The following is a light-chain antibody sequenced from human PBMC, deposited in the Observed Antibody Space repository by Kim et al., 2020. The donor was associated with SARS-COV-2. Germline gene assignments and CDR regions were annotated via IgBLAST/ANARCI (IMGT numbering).Light chain of an antibody. J-gene: IGLJ3*02. CDR3: CSYAGRV. Sequence: GSPGQSITISCTGTSSDVGSYNLVSWCQQHPGKAPKLMIYEVSKRPSGVSNRFSGSKSGNTASLTISGLQAEDEADYYCCSYAGRVFGGGTQLTVL. CDR1: SSDVGSYNL. V-gene: IGLV2-23*02. CDR2: EVS.